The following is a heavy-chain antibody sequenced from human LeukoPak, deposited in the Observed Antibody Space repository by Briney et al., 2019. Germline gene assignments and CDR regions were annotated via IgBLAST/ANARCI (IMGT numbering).Heavy chain of an antibody. Sequence: QSGGSLRLSCAASGFTFSSYGMHWVRQAPGKGLEWVAFIRYDGSNKYYADSVRGRFTISRDNSKNTLYLQMNSLRAEDTAVYYCAKDQGHIVVVTAIYPGYWGQGTLVTVSS. D-gene: IGHD2-21*02. CDR3: AKDQGHIVVVTAIYPGY. CDR1: GFTFSSYG. CDR2: IRYDGSNK. J-gene: IGHJ4*02. V-gene: IGHV3-30*02.